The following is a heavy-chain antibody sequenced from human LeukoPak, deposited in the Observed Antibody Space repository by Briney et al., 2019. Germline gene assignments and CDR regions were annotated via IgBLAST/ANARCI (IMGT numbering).Heavy chain of an antibody. CDR3: AREFSYYYDSSGLNWFDP. CDR1: GFTFKNYG. V-gene: IGHV3-30*02. D-gene: IGHD3-22*01. CDR2: IRYDETAT. J-gene: IGHJ5*02. Sequence: GGSLRLSCVASGFTFKNYGMHWVRQAPGKGLEWVSHIRYDETATYYADSVKGRFTISRDNAKNTLYLQMNSLRAEDTAVYYCAREFSYYYDSSGLNWFDPWGQGTLVTVSS.